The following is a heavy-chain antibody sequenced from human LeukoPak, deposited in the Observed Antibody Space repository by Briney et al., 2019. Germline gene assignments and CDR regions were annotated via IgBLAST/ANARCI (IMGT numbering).Heavy chain of an antibody. D-gene: IGHD2-2*02. CDR1: GGSMRSYY. J-gene: IGHJ6*03. CDR3: AGVGYCSSTSCYTGGYYYYMDV. CDR2: IFYSGST. Sequence: SETLSLTCTVSGGSMRSYYWSWIRQPPEKGLEWIGYIFYSGSTSYNPSLKSRVTISVDTSKNQFSLKLSSVTAADTAVYYCAGVGYCSSTSCYTGGYYYYMDVWGKGTTVTVSS. V-gene: IGHV4-59*01.